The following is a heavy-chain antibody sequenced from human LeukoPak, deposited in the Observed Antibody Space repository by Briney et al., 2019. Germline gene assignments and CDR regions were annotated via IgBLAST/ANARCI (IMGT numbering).Heavy chain of an antibody. D-gene: IGHD6-13*01. Sequence: GGSLRLSCAASGFTVGNNHMNWVRQAPGKGQEWVSLIYSGGNTQYADSVKGRFTISRDNSKNTLHLQMNTLRAEDTAVYYCASRIATAGSVDYWGQGTLVTVSS. CDR2: IYSGGNT. CDR3: ASRIATAGSVDY. V-gene: IGHV3-53*01. CDR1: GFTVGNNH. J-gene: IGHJ4*02.